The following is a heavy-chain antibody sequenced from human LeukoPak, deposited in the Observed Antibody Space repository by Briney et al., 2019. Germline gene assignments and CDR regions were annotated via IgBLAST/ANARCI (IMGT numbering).Heavy chain of an antibody. CDR3: ARGRVLLWFGEFYGMDV. D-gene: IGHD3-10*01. V-gene: IGHV1-24*01. CDR1: GYTLTELS. CDR2: FDPEDGET. J-gene: IGHJ6*02. Sequence: ASVKVSCKVSGYTLTELSMHWVRQAPGKGLEWMGGFDPEDGETIYAQKFQGRVTMTRNTSISTAYMELSSLRSEDTAVYYCARGRVLLWFGEFYGMDVWGQRTTVTVSS.